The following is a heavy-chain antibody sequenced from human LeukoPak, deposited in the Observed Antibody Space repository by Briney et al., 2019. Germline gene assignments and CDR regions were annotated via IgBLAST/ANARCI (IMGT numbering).Heavy chain of an antibody. Sequence: GSSVKVSCKASGGTFSSYSFDWMRQAPGQGLEWLGGIIPVSGTTTYSQKLQGRVTITADESTSTAYMELSSLRSEDTAIYYCARGYVEPAAMRAGHYYYYMDVWGKGTTVTVSS. V-gene: IGHV1-69*01. J-gene: IGHJ6*03. CDR1: GGTFSSYS. CDR2: IIPVSGTT. CDR3: ARGYVEPAAMRAGHYYYYMDV. D-gene: IGHD2-2*01.